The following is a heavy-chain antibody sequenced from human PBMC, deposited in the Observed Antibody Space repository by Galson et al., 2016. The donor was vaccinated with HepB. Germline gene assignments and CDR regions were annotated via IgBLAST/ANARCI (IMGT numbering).Heavy chain of an antibody. D-gene: IGHD3-16*02. J-gene: IGHJ4*02. Sequence: QSGAEVKKPGESLKISCKGSGYSFTNYWIGWVRQMPGKGLEWMGIIYPSDSDTRYSPSFQGQVTISADKSISTAYLQWSSLKASDTAIYYCARRQSDYIWGSHRYSKGDFDYWGQGTLVTVSS. CDR1: GYSFTNYW. V-gene: IGHV5-51*03. CDR3: ARRQSDYIWGSHRYSKGDFDY. CDR2: IYPSDSDT.